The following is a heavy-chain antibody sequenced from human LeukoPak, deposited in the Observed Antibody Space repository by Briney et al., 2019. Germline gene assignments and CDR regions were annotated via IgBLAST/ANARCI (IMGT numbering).Heavy chain of an antibody. J-gene: IGHJ3*02. Sequence: GGSLRLSCAASGFTFSTYAMSWVRQAPGKGLEWLSTIGGGGRDTFYADSVKGRFTVSRDNSKNTLYLQMSSLRAEDTAVYYCGRDFGLTGTKRSFDIWGQGTMVTVSS. CDR1: GFTFSTYA. D-gene: IGHD1-7*01. CDR2: IGGGGRDT. CDR3: GRDFGLTGTKRSFDI. V-gene: IGHV3-23*01.